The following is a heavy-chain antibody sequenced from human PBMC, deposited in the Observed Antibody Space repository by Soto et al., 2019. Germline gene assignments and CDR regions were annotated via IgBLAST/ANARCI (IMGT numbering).Heavy chain of an antibody. D-gene: IGHD3-22*01. J-gene: IGHJ4*02. CDR2: ISSSGDET. CDR1: GFPFNIYG. Sequence: PGGSLRLSCSASGFPFNIYGVHWVRQAPGKGLQYVSAISSSGDETYYADSVKGRFSISRDNSKNTLYLQMSSLRAEDTAVYYCVKTPGYYSDSTTYYYVWGRGTLVTVSS. CDR3: VKTPGYYSDSTTYYYV. V-gene: IGHV3-64D*06.